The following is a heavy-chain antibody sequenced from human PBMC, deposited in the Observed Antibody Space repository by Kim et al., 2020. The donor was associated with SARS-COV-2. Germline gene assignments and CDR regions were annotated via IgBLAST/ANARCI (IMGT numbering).Heavy chain of an antibody. CDR1: GGSISSYY. J-gene: IGHJ4*02. D-gene: IGHD1-26*01. CDR3: ARDRVSCGIDD. Sequence: SESLSLTCTVSGGSISSYYWSWIRQPPGKGLEWIGYICYSGSTNYNPSLKSRVTRSVDTSKNQFSLKLSPVPAADTAAVYCARDRVSCGIDDWGQGSRVT. CDR2: ICYSGST. V-gene: IGHV4-59*01.